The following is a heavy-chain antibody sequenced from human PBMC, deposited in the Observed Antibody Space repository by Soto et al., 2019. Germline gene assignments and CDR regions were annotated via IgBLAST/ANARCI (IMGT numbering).Heavy chain of an antibody. V-gene: IGHV3-7*01. CDR3: ARDGSGWELQYYFDY. CDR1: GFTFSSYW. Sequence: GGSLRLSCAASGFTFSSYWMSWVRQAPGKGLEWVANIKQDGSEKYYVDSVKGRFTISRDNAKNSLYLQMNSLRAEDTAVYYCARDGSGWELQYYFDYWGQGTLVTVSS. J-gene: IGHJ4*02. D-gene: IGHD6-19*01. CDR2: IKQDGSEK.